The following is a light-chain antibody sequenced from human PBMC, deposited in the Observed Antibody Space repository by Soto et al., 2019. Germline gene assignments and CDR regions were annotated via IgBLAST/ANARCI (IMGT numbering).Light chain of an antibody. CDR3: QQRSNWPLS. Sequence: EIVLTQSPATLSLSPGERANLSCRASQSVSSYLAWYQQKPGQAPRLLIYDASNRTTGVPARFSGSGSGTDSTITIGSLEPEDFAVYYCQQRSNWPLSFGGGTKVEIK. CDR2: DAS. J-gene: IGKJ4*01. V-gene: IGKV3-11*01. CDR1: QSVSSY.